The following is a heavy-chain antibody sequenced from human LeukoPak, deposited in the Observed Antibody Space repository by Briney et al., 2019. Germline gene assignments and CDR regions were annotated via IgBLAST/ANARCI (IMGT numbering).Heavy chain of an antibody. J-gene: IGHJ5*02. CDR2: IWYDGSNK. Sequence: GGSLRLSCAASGFTFSSYGMHWVRQAPGKGLEGVAVIWYDGSNKYYADSVKGRFTISRDNSKNTLYLQMNSLRAEDTAVYYCAREEGQQLVHGLGLPLFDPWGQGTLVTVSS. CDR1: GFTFSSYG. V-gene: IGHV3-33*01. CDR3: AREEGQQLVHGLGLPLFDP. D-gene: IGHD6-13*01.